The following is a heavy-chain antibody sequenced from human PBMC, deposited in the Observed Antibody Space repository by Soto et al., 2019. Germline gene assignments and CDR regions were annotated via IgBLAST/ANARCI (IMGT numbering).Heavy chain of an antibody. D-gene: IGHD3-16*01. CDR1: GFSLTTRGVG. CDR2: IYWDDDK. J-gene: IGHJ5*02. CDR3: AHIPKYYQYDWFDP. V-gene: IGHV2-5*02. Sequence: QITLKESGPTLVKPTQTLTLTCTFSGFSLTTRGVGVGWIRQPPVKALECLALIYWDDDKRYSPSLQRRLSITKDTSKNQVVLTMTNVDPVDTATYYCAHIPKYYQYDWFDPWGQGTLVSVSS.